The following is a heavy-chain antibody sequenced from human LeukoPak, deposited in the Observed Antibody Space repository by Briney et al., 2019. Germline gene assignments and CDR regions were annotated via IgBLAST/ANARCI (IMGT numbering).Heavy chain of an antibody. CDR2: IYSGGST. CDR3: ARGDGDYYYYYGMDV. CDR1: GFTVSSNY. V-gene: IGHV3-66*01. Sequence: GGSLRLSCAASGFTVSSNYMSWVRQAPGKGLEWVSVIYSGGSTYYADSVKGRFTISRDNSKNTLYLQMNSLRAEDTAVYYCARGDGDYYYYYGMDVWGQGTTVTVSS. J-gene: IGHJ6*02. D-gene: IGHD4-17*01.